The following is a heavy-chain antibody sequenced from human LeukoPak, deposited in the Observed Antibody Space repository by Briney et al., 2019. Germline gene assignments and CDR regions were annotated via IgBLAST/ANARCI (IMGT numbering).Heavy chain of an antibody. D-gene: IGHD5-18*01. V-gene: IGHV3-30-3*01. CDR2: IPYDGSNK. Sequence: PGRSLRLSCAASGFTFSSYAMHWVRQAPGKGLEWVAVIPYDGSNKYYADSVKGRFTISRDNSKNTLYLQMNSLRAEDTAVYYCARDVDTAMANPLDYWGQGTLVTVSS. CDR3: ARDVDTAMANPLDY. J-gene: IGHJ4*02. CDR1: GFTFSSYA.